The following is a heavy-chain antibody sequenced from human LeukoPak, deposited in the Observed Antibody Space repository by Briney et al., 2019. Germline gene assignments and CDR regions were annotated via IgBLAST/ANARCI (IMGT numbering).Heavy chain of an antibody. Sequence: ETLSLTCTVPGGSISIYYWSWVRQAPGKGLEWVSVIFSGGDTYYADSVKGRFTISRDNSKNTLYLQMNSLRAEDTAVYSCARDIFGELFPHDAFDIWGQGTMVTVSS. CDR3: ARDIFGELFPHDAFDI. V-gene: IGHV3-53*01. CDR1: GGSISIYY. D-gene: IGHD3-10*02. CDR2: IFSGGDT. J-gene: IGHJ3*02.